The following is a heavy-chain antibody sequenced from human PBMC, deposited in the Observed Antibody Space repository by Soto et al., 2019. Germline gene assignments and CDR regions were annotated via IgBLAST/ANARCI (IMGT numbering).Heavy chain of an antibody. D-gene: IGHD1-26*01. CDR1: GFTFSRYW. CDR3: GRGAEKWEEYYFYYYMDV. Sequence: GGSLRLSCTDSGFTFSRYWMTWVRQAPGKGLEWVANIKQDGSEKYYVDSVKGRFTISRDNAKNSLYLQMNSLRAEDTAVYYCGRGAEKWEEYYFYYYMDVWGKGTTVTVSS. CDR2: IKQDGSEK. V-gene: IGHV3-7*01. J-gene: IGHJ6*03.